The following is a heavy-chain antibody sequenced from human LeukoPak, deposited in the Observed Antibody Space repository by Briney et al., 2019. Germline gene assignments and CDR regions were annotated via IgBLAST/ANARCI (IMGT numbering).Heavy chain of an antibody. CDR2: IYYSGST. CDR1: GGSISSSSYY. Sequence: SETLSLTCTVSGGSISSSSYYWSWIRQPPGKGLEWIGYIYYSGSTNYNPSLKSRVTISVDTSKNQFSLKLSSVTAADTAVYYCARWGLTGYYYYYYYMDVWGKGATVTISS. CDR3: ARWGLTGYYYYYYYMDV. V-gene: IGHV4-61*01. J-gene: IGHJ6*03. D-gene: IGHD3-9*01.